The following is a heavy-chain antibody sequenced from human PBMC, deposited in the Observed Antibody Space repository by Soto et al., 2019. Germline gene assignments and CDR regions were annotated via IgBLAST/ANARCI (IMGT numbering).Heavy chain of an antibody. Sequence: GGSLRLSCVASGFTFSTFSLHWVRQAPGKGLQWVADISYDGANQYYADFVQGRFTISRDNSKNTLYLQMNSLRAEDTAVYYCARSAAAGAFDIWGQGTMVTVSS. D-gene: IGHD6-13*01. V-gene: IGHV3-30-3*01. CDR1: GFTFSTFS. CDR2: ISYDGANQ. CDR3: ARSAAAGAFDI. J-gene: IGHJ3*02.